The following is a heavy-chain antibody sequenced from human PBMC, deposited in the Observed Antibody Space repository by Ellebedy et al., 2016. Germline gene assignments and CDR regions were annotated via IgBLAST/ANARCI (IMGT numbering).Heavy chain of an antibody. V-gene: IGHV2-5*01. CDR2: IYGNDDK. J-gene: IGHJ4*02. Sequence: SGPTLVKPTQTLTLTCTFSGFSLDTSAVVVGWIRQPPGKALEWLSFIYGNDDKRYRPSLRSRLTITKDTSKNQVVLTMTYMDPVDTGTYFCAHRSTNREVDYWGQGILVTVSS. CDR3: AHRSTNREVDY. CDR1: GFSLDTSAVV. D-gene: IGHD1-14*01.